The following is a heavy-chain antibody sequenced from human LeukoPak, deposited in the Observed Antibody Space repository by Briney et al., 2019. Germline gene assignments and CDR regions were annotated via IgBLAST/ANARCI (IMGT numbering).Heavy chain of an antibody. CDR2: ISSSGSTI. Sequence: GGSLRLSCAASGFTFSDYYMSWIRQAPGKRLEWVSYISSSGSTIYYADSVKGRFTISRDNAKNSLYLQMNSLRAEDTAVYYCARAGCSSTSCYWYYYMDVWGKGTTVTVSS. CDR3: ARAGCSSTSCYWYYYMDV. D-gene: IGHD2-2*01. V-gene: IGHV3-11*04. CDR1: GFTFSDYY. J-gene: IGHJ6*03.